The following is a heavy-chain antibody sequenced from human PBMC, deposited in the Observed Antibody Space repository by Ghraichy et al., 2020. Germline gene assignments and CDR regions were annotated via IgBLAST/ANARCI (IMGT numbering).Heavy chain of an antibody. D-gene: IGHD3-9*01. CDR1: GYTFTSYG. CDR2: ISAYNGNT. J-gene: IGHJ4*02. V-gene: IGHV1-18*01. CDR3: ARDPSSYYDILTGYRDFDY. Sequence: ASVKVSCKASGYTFTSYGISWVRQAPGQGLEWMGWISAYNGNTNYAQKLQGRVTMTTDTSTSTAYMELRSLRSDDTAVYYCARDPSSYYDILTGYRDFDYWGQGTLVTVSS.